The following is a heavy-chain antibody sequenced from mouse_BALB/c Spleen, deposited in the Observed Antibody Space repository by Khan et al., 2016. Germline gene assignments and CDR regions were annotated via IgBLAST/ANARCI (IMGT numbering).Heavy chain of an antibody. CDR3: TRDYKDAMDY. D-gene: IGHD2-12*01. Sequence: EVKLEESGGGLVQPGGSMKLSCVATGFTFSNYWMNWVRQSPEKGLEWVAEIRLKSNNYATHYAESVKGRFTISRDDSKSSVYLQMNNLRAEDTGISYCTRDYKDAMDYWGQGTSVTVSS. V-gene: IGHV6-6*02. CDR1: GFTFSNYW. CDR2: IRLKSNNYAT. J-gene: IGHJ4*01.